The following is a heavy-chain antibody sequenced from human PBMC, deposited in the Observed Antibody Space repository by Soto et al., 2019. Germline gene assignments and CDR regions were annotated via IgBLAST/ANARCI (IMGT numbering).Heavy chain of an antibody. CDR3: AKDSHYGDFLPFDY. J-gene: IGHJ4*02. CDR1: GFTFINYA. Sequence: PGGSLRLSCAASGFTFINYAMSWVRQAPGKGLEWVSSISSRGDTTYYADSVRGRFTISKDPSKDTLYLQMNSLRAEDTALYFCAKDSHYGDFLPFDYGGEGTMVTVS. CDR2: ISSRGDTT. D-gene: IGHD4-17*01. V-gene: IGHV3-23*01.